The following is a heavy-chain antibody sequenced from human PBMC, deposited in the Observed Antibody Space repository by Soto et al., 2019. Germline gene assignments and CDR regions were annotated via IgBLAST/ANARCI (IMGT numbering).Heavy chain of an antibody. V-gene: IGHV3-30*18. D-gene: IGHD6-13*01. CDR1: GFTFSSYG. Sequence: QVQLVESGGGVVQPGRSLRLSCAASGFTFSSYGMHWVRQAPGKGLEWVAVISYDGSNKYYADSVKGRFTISRDNSKNTLYLQMNSLRAEDTAVYYCAKGTGIAAAGYYYYYGMDVWGQGTTVTVSS. J-gene: IGHJ6*02. CDR2: ISYDGSNK. CDR3: AKGTGIAAAGYYYYYGMDV.